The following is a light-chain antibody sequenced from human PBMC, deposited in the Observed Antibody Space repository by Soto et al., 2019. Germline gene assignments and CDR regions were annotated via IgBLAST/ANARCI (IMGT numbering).Light chain of an antibody. CDR2: AAS. CDR3: QPSLRPPRT. V-gene: IGKV1-39*01. J-gene: IGKJ1*01. Sequence: DIQMTQSPSSLSASVGDRVTISCRASQTINTYVNWYLQKPGKAPKLLIYAASSLHSGVPSRFSGSGSGTYFTLTIASLQPEDFAPYYFQPSLRPPRTFGQGTKVEIK. CDR1: QTINTY.